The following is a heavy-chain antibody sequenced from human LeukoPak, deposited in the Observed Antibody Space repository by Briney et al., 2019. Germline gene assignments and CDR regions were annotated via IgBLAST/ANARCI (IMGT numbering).Heavy chain of an antibody. D-gene: IGHD2-15*01. Sequence: QAGGSLRLSCAASGFTFSSYAMSWVRQAPGKGLEWVSAISGSGGSTYYADSVKGRFTISRENSKNTLYLQMNSLRAEDTAVYYCAKEGALVAATRPYYFDYWGQGTLVTVSS. CDR3: AKEGALVAATRPYYFDY. J-gene: IGHJ4*02. V-gene: IGHV3-23*01. CDR1: GFTFSSYA. CDR2: ISGSGGST.